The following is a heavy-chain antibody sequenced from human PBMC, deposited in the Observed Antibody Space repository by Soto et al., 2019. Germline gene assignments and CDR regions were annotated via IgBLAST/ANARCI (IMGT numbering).Heavy chain of an antibody. Sequence: QVQLVESGGGVVQPGRSLRLSCRISGFSLTVYSMNWVRQAPAKGLEGVAVIQPDGVTKNYADSVQGRFVISGDNSKNTLYLEMDSLTPEDTAVYYCARGLKGFEYWGQGTLVTVSS. CDR1: GFSLTVYS. CDR3: ARGLKGFEY. CDR2: IQPDGVTK. J-gene: IGHJ4*02. V-gene: IGHV3-30*09.